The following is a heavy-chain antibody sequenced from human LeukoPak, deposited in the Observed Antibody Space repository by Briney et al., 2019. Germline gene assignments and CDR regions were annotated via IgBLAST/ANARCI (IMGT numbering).Heavy chain of an antibody. CDR1: GFTFSSYS. D-gene: IGHD3-22*01. Sequence: GGSLRLSCAASGFTFSSYSMNWVRQAPGKGLEWVSSNSSSSSYIYYADSVKGRFTISRDNAKNSLYLQMNSLRAEDTAVYYCARGLKSITMIVVVITTSHAFDIWGQGTMVTVSS. CDR3: ARGLKSITMIVVVITTSHAFDI. CDR2: NSSSSSYI. V-gene: IGHV3-21*01. J-gene: IGHJ3*02.